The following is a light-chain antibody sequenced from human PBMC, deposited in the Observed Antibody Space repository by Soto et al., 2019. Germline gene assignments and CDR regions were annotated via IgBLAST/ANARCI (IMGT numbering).Light chain of an antibody. Sequence: ESVLTQYPGTLSLSPGERATLSCRASQSVSSYLAWYQQKPGQAPRLLIYGASSRATGIPDRFSGSGSVTDFTLTISRLEPEHFAGYYCQQYGSSPWTFGQVTKVEIK. J-gene: IGKJ1*01. V-gene: IGKV3-20*01. CDR2: GAS. CDR3: QQYGSSPWT. CDR1: QSVSSY.